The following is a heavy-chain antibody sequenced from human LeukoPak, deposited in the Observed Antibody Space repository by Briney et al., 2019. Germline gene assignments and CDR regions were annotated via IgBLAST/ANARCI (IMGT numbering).Heavy chain of an antibody. D-gene: IGHD1-26*01. Sequence: PGASLRLSCAASGFTFSSYAMSWVRQPPGKGLEWVSAISGSGGSTYYADSVKGRFTISRDNSKNTLYVQMTSLRAEDTGVYYCAKDREGGFDYWGQGTLVTVSS. CDR3: AKDREGGFDY. CDR2: ISGSGGST. J-gene: IGHJ4*02. V-gene: IGHV3-23*01. CDR1: GFTFSSYA.